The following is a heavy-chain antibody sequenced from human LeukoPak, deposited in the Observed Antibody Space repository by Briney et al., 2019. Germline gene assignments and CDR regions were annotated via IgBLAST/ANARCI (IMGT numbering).Heavy chain of an antibody. D-gene: IGHD2-2*01. CDR3: ARAGKRDCSSTSCYYFDY. CDR1: GGSISSGGYS. J-gene: IGHJ4*02. CDR2: IYHSGST. V-gene: IGHV4-30-2*01. Sequence: SSETLSLTCTVSGGSISSGGYSWSWIRQPPGKGLEWIGYIYHSGSTYYNPSLKSRVTISVDRSKNQFSLKLSSVTAADTAVYYCARAGKRDCSSTSCYYFDYWGQGTLVTVSS.